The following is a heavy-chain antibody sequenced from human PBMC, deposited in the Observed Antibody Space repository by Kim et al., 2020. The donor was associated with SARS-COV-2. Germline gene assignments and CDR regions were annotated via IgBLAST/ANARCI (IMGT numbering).Heavy chain of an antibody. V-gene: IGHV2-26*01. Sequence: STSLKSRLTISKDTSKSQVVLTMTNMDPVDTATYYCARIRSDYYYYGMDVWGQGTTVTVSS. J-gene: IGHJ6*02. CDR3: ARIRSDYYYYGMDV.